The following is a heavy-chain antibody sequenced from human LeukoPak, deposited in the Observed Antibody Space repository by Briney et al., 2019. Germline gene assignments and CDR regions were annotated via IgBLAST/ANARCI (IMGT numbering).Heavy chain of an antibody. CDR2: IYYSGST. CDR1: GGSISSGDYY. D-gene: IGHD6-13*01. J-gene: IGHJ4*02. V-gene: IGHV4-61*08. Sequence: NASETLSLTCTVSGGSISSGDYYWSWIRQPPGKGLEWIGYIYYSGSTNYNPSLKSRVTISVDTSKNQFSLKLSSVTAADTAVYYCARAPRRSAAGIGRVDYWGQGTLVTVSS. CDR3: ARAPRRSAAGIGRVDY.